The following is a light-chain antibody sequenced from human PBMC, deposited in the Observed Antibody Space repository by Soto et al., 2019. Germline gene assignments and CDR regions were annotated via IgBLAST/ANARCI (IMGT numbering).Light chain of an antibody. CDR3: QQLGSSPRT. CDR2: APS. Sequence: EIVLTQSPSTLSLSPWATPTLSCRASQTVNSDYLAWFQQRPGKAPRLLIFAPSRRATDVPGRVRGSRRGTDFSITISSLQLEEFAVYYCQQLGSSPRTFGQGTRVEIK. CDR1: QTVNSDY. J-gene: IGKJ5*01. V-gene: IGKV3-20*01.